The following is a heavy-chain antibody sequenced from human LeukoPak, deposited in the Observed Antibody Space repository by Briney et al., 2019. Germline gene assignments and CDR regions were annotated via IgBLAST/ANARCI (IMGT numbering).Heavy chain of an antibody. CDR2: ISKDGNNK. J-gene: IGHJ4*02. CDR3: AKDAYYSSGTYADY. Sequence: PGRSLRLSCAASGFTFSSYAMHWVRQAPGKGRDWAAVISKDGNNKYYADSVKGRFTISRDNSKDTLYLQMNSLRVEDTALYYCAKDAYYSSGTYADYWGQGTLVTVSS. V-gene: IGHV3-30*18. CDR1: GFTFSSYA. D-gene: IGHD3-10*01.